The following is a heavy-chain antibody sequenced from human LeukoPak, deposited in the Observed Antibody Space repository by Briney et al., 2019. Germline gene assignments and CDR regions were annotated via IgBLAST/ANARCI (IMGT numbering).Heavy chain of an antibody. J-gene: IGHJ6*02. D-gene: IGHD2-2*01. CDR2: INHSGST. V-gene: IGHV4-34*01. Sequence: SSETLSLTCAVYGGSFSGYYWSWIRQPPGKGLEWIGEINHSGSTNYNPSLKSRVTISVDTSKNQFSLKLSSVTAADTAVYYCARRGVGIVVVPAAITGGYYYYGMDVWGQGTTVTVSS. CDR3: ARRGVGIVVVPAAITGGYYYYGMDV. CDR1: GGSFSGYY.